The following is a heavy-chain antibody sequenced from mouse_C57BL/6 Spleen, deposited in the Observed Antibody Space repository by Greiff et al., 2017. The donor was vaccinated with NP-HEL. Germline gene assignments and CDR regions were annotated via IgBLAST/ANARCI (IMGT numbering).Heavy chain of an antibody. Sequence: EVQLQQSGPELVKPGASVKISCKASGYTFTDYYMNWVKQSHGKSLEWIGDINPNNGGTSYNQKFKGKATLTVDKSSSTAYMELRSLTSEDSAVYYCARGVYYSNYEGYWGQGTTLTVSS. CDR1: GYTFTDYY. D-gene: IGHD2-5*01. V-gene: IGHV1-26*01. J-gene: IGHJ2*01. CDR2: INPNNGGT. CDR3: ARGVYYSNYEGY.